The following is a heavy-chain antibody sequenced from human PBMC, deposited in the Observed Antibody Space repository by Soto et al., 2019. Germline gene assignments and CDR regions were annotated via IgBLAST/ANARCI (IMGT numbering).Heavy chain of an antibody. CDR2: IYWDDDK. D-gene: IGHD4-17*01. CDR3: AHSPRITVTTLYYFDY. V-gene: IGHV2-5*02. Sequence: QITLKESGPTLVKPTQTLMLTCTFSGFSLSTSGVGVGWIRQPPGKALEWLALIYWDDDKRYSPSLKNRLTITKDTSKNQVVLTMTNMDPVDTATYYCAHSPRITVTTLYYFDYWGQGTLVTVSS. J-gene: IGHJ4*02. CDR1: GFSLSTSGVG.